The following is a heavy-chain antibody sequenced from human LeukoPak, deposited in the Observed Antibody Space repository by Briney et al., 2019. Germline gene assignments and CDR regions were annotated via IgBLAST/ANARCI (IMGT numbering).Heavy chain of an antibody. V-gene: IGHV4-30-2*01. CDR1: GGSISSGGYY. CDR2: IYHSGST. J-gene: IGHJ4*02. D-gene: IGHD1-26*01. CDR3: ARGWEPSYYLDY. Sequence: SQTLSLTCTVSGGSISSGGYYWSWIRQPPGKGLEWIGYIYHSGSTYYNPSLKSRVTISVDRSKNQFSLKLSSVTAADTAVYYCARGWEPSYYLDYWGQGTLVTVSS.